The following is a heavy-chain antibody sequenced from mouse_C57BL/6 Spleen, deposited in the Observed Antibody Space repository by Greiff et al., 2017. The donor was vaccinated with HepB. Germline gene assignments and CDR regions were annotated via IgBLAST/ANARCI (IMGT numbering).Heavy chain of an antibody. D-gene: IGHD1-1*01. Sequence: EVKLVESGPGMVKPSQSLSLTCTVTGYSITSGYDWHWIRHFPGNKLEWMGYISYSGSTNYNPSLKSRISITHDTSKNHFFLKLNSVTTEDTATYYCARRGTVVARLGWYFDVWGTGTTVTVSS. CDR1: GYSITSGYD. J-gene: IGHJ1*03. CDR3: ARRGTVVARLGWYFDV. V-gene: IGHV3-1*01. CDR2: ISYSGST.